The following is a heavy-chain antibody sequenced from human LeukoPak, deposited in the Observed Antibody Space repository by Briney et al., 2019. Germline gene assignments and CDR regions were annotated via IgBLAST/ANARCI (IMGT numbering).Heavy chain of an antibody. D-gene: IGHD2-21*02. CDR1: GYTFTGYY. V-gene: IGHV1-2*02. Sequence: GASVKVSCKASGYTFTGYYMHWVRQAPGQGLEWMGWINPNSGGTNYAQKFQGRVTMTRDTSISTAYMELSRLRSDDTAVYYCAREAGGAGGDCYRYWGQGTLVTVSS. J-gene: IGHJ4*02. CDR3: AREAGGAGGDCYRY. CDR2: INPNSGGT.